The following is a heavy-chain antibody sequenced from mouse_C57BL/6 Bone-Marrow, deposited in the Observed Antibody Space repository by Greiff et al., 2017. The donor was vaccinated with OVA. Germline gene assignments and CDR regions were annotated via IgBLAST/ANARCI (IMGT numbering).Heavy chain of an antibody. D-gene: IGHD1-1*01. V-gene: IGHV14-4*01. Sequence: EVQLQQSGAELVRPGASVKLSCTASGFNIKDAYMHWVKQRPEQGLAWIGRIDTATGDTEYASKFQGKATITADTSSNTAYLQLSSLTSEDTAVYYCTSYYYGSSYLWYFDVWGTGTTVTVSS. CDR1: GFNIKDAY. CDR3: TSYYYGSSYLWYFDV. J-gene: IGHJ1*03. CDR2: IDTATGDT.